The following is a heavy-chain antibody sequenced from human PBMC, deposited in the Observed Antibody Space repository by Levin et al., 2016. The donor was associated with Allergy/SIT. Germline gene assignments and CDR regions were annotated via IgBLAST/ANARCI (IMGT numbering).Heavy chain of an antibody. CDR3: ARVEYYYDSSGYYYPSPVDY. CDR2: ISAYNGNT. J-gene: IGHJ4*02. V-gene: IGHV1-18*01. Sequence: WVRQAPGQGLEWMGWISAYNGNTNYAQKLQGRVTMTTDTSTSTAYMELRSLRSDDTAVYYCARVEYYYDSSGYYYPSPVDYWGQGTLVTVSS. D-gene: IGHD3-22*01.